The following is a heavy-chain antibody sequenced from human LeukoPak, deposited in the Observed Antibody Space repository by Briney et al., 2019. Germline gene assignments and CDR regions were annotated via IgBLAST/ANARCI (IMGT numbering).Heavy chain of an antibody. V-gene: IGHV3-23*01. CDR2: ISGSGGST. Sequence: GESLRLSCAASGFTFSSYAMSWVRQAPGKGLEWVSGISGSGGSTNYADSVKGRFTISRDNSKNTLYLQMNSLRAEDTAVYYCAKGGNYYDTRFDPWGQGTLVTVSS. CDR1: GFTFSSYA. D-gene: IGHD3-22*01. J-gene: IGHJ5*02. CDR3: AKGGNYYDTRFDP.